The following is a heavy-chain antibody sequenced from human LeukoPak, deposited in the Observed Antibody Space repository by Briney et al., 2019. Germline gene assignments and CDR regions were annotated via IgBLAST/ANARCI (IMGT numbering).Heavy chain of an antibody. D-gene: IGHD3-10*01. CDR1: GGSISSYY. J-gene: IGHJ6*02. CDR3: ARLRSTYRGSLYYNGMDV. V-gene: IGHV4-59*08. Sequence: SETLSLTCTVSGGSISSYYWCWIRQHPGGGLEWIGDIYYSGNTKYKPSLKSRVTITVDTAKNQFSLKVTSVTAADTAVYYCARLRSTYRGSLYYNGMDVWGQGTSVTVSS. CDR2: IYYSGNT.